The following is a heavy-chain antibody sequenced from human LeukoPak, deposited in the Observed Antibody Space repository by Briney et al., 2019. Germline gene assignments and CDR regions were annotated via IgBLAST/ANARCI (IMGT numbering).Heavy chain of an antibody. J-gene: IGHJ4*02. CDR2: ISESGGST. D-gene: IGHD3-22*01. CDR1: GFTFSSYA. V-gene: IGHV3-23*01. Sequence: PGGSLRLSCAASGFTFSSYAMNWVRQAPGKGLEWVSAISESGGSTYYADSVKGRFTISRDNSKNTLYLQMNSLRAEDTAVYFCAKRYYQDSSGYLGSIDYWGQGTLVTVSS. CDR3: AKRYYQDSSGYLGSIDY.